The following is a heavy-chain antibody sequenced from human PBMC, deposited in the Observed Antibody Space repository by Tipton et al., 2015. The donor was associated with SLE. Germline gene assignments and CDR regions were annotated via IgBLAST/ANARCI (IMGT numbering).Heavy chain of an antibody. CDR3: ATYSSSRGWFDP. V-gene: IGHV4-39*07. CDR2: IYYSGST. Sequence: TLSLTCPLSGGFISGSGYYWGWIRQPPGKGLEWIGTIYYSGSTYYNPSLKSRVTISVDTSKNQFSLKLSSVTAADTAVYYCATYSSSRGWFDPWGQGTLVTVSS. D-gene: IGHD6-19*01. CDR1: GGFISGSGYY. J-gene: IGHJ5*02.